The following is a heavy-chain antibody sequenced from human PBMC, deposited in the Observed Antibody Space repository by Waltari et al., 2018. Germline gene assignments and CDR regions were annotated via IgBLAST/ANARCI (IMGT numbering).Heavy chain of an antibody. J-gene: IGHJ4*02. D-gene: IGHD6-13*01. CDR2: ISSSSSTI. Sequence: EVQLVESGGGLVQPGGSLRLSCAAYGFTFSSYSMNWVRQAPGKGLDWVSYISSSSSTIYYADSVKGRFTISRDNAKNSLYLQMNSLRAEDTAVYYCARVPSSWYGDYFDYWGQGTLVTVSS. CDR1: GFTFSSYS. CDR3: ARVPSSWYGDYFDY. V-gene: IGHV3-48*01.